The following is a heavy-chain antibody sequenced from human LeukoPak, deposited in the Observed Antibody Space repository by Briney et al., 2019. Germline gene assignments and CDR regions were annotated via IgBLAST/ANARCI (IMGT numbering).Heavy chain of an antibody. CDR2: IYYSGGS. Sequence: PSETLSLTCTVSGGSISSYFWSWIRQPPGKGLEWIGFIYYSGGSNYNPSLKSRVTISLDTSKNQFSLKLSSVTAADTAVYYCAGNRDIVMLRAYYFDYWGQGTLVTVSS. V-gene: IGHV4-59*08. CDR3: AGNRDIVMLRAYYFDY. J-gene: IGHJ4*02. CDR1: GGSISSYF. D-gene: IGHD3-16*01.